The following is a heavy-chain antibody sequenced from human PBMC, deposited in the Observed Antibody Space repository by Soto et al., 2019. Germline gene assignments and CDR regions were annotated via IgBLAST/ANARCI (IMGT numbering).Heavy chain of an antibody. D-gene: IGHD2-2*02. Sequence: GASVKVSCKASGGTFSSYAISWVRQAPGQGLEWMGGIIPIFGTANYAQKFQGRVTITADKSTSTAYMELSSLRSEDTAVYYCAREDCSSTGCYRGFYYYYGMDVWGQGTTVTVSS. CDR3: AREDCSSTGCYRGFYYYYGMDV. CDR1: GGTFSSYA. CDR2: IIPIFGTA. J-gene: IGHJ6*02. V-gene: IGHV1-69*06.